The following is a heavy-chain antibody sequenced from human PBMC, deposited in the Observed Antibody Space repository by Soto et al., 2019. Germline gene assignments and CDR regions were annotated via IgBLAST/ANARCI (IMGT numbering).Heavy chain of an antibody. D-gene: IGHD3-10*01. Sequence: QEQLAQSGGGVVQPGRSLRLSCAASGFKFNSYGMHWVRQAPGKGLEWVAVIRYDGSDTSYGDSVKGRFTISRDNSKNTLHLQMSSLRVDDTAVYYCARDRFGGTEGTNWLDPWGQGSLVTVSS. CDR2: IRYDGSDT. J-gene: IGHJ5*02. CDR1: GFKFNSYG. CDR3: ARDRFGGTEGTNWLDP. V-gene: IGHV3-33*01.